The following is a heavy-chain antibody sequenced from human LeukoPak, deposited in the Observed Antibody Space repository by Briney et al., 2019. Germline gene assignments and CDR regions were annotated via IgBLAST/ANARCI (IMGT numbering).Heavy chain of an antibody. CDR1: GGSFSSGDYY. CDR2: INYSGNT. Sequence: SQTLSLTCTVSGGSFSSGDYYWSWIRQPPGKGLEWIGYINYSGNTYYNTSLKSRVTISVDTSKNQFSLKLSSVTAADTAVYYCASPDSSSWRGFDYWGQGTLVTVSS. D-gene: IGHD6-13*01. J-gene: IGHJ4*02. V-gene: IGHV4-30-4*01. CDR3: ASPDSSSWRGFDY.